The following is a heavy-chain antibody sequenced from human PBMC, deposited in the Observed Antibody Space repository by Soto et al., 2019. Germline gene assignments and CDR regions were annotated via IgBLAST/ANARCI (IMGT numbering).Heavy chain of an antibody. CDR2: ISGSGGSI. J-gene: IGHJ5*02. V-gene: IGHV3-23*01. CDR3: AKDLESGYDVFGWFDP. CDR1: GFTFSSYA. Sequence: TWGSLRLCCAASGFTFSSYAMSWVRQAPGKGLEWVSAISGSGGSIYYADSVKGRFTISRDNSKNTLYLQMNSLRAEDTAVYYCAKDLESGYDVFGWFDPWGQGTLVTVSS. D-gene: IGHD5-12*01.